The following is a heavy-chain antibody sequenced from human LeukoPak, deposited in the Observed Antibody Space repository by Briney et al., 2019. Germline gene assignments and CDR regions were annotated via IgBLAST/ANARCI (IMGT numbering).Heavy chain of an antibody. V-gene: IGHV3-23*01. D-gene: IGHD3-10*01. Sequence: GGSLTLACAASGFTISNYALCWVRQAPGMLLEWVSCFGGRGVSGGGETFYAASVKGQFNISSDNAKTPLYLQMSNLRAEATAVYYCAKDEDYSVSGKYYDALDIWGQGTMVTASP. CDR2: FGGRGVSGGGET. CDR3: AKDEDYSVSGKYYDALDI. CDR1: GFTISNYA. J-gene: IGHJ3*02.